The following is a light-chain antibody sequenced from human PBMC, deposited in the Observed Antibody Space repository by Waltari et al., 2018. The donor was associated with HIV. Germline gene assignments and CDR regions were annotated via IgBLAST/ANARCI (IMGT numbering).Light chain of an antibody. CDR1: QDIGTW. J-gene: IGKJ4*01. V-gene: IGKV1-12*02. CDR2: AAY. Sequence: DIQMTQSPSSVSASVGDRVIISCRASQDIGTWLAWNQQKPGQAPRLLIYAAYSLQSGVPSRFSGSGSGTDFTLTISSLQPEDFTTYFCQQANSFPFTFGGGTKVEVK. CDR3: QQANSFPFT.